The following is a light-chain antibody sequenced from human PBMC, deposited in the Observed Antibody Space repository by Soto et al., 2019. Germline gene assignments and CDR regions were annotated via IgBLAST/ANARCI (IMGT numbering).Light chain of an antibody. CDR2: DAS. J-gene: IGKJ4*01. CDR1: QSVSSY. V-gene: IGKV3-11*01. Sequence: EIVLTQSPATLSLPPGERATLSCRASQSVSSYLAWYQQKPGQAPRLLIHDASNRATGIPARFSGSGSGTDFTLTISSLEPEDFAVYYCQHPSNWPPTFGGGTKVEIK. CDR3: QHPSNWPPT.